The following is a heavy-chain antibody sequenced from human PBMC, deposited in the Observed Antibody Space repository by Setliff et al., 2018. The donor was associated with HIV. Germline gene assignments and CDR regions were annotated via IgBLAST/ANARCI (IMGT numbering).Heavy chain of an antibody. J-gene: IGHJ6*02. Sequence: SGGSLRLSCAASGFTFSNYAMNWVRQAPGKGLEWVSSISSTSNYIYYADSVKGRFTISRDNAKNSLYLQMNSLRAEDTAVYYCARLIAYYYGMDVWGQGTTVTVSS. V-gene: IGHV3-21*01. CDR2: ISSTSNYI. CDR3: ARLIAYYYGMDV. CDR1: GFTFSNYA. D-gene: IGHD6-13*01.